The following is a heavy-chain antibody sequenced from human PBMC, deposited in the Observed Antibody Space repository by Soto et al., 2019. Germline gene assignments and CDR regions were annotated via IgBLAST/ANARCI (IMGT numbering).Heavy chain of an antibody. Sequence: ASVKVSCKASGGTFSSYTISWVRQAPGQGLEWMGRIIPILGIANYAQKFQGRVTITADKSTSTAYMELSSLRSEDTAVYYCASSTTGTTFIIPFDYWGQGTLVTVSS. CDR3: ASSTTGTTFIIPFDY. CDR1: GGTFSSYT. CDR2: IIPILGIA. D-gene: IGHD1-1*01. J-gene: IGHJ4*02. V-gene: IGHV1-69*02.